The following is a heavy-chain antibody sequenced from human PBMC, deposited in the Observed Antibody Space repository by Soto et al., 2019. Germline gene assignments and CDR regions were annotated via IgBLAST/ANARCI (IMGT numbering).Heavy chain of an antibody. Sequence: QVQLVESGGGVVQPGRSLILSCAASGFSLSNCGMHWVRQAPGKGLEWVAMISYDGSQEHFIDSVKGRFTISRDNSKNTLYLQMNRLRPEDTAVYYCAKDLYNSGWYNYFDPWGQGTLVTVSS. CDR1: GFSLSNCG. D-gene: IGHD6-19*01. J-gene: IGHJ5*02. CDR3: AKDLYNSGWYNYFDP. V-gene: IGHV3-30*18. CDR2: ISYDGSQE.